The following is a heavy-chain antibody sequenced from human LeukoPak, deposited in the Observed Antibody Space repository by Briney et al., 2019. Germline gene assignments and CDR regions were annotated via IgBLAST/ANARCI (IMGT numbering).Heavy chain of an antibody. Sequence: SETLSLTCTVSGGSISSYYWSWIRQPPGKGLEWIGYIYYSGSTNYNPSLKSRVTISVDTSKNQFSLKLSSVTAADTAVYYCARGGIVDTAIVYYFDYWGQGTLVTVSS. CDR1: GGSISSYY. D-gene: IGHD5-18*01. CDR3: ARGGIVDTAIVYYFDY. J-gene: IGHJ4*02. V-gene: IGHV4-59*08. CDR2: IYYSGST.